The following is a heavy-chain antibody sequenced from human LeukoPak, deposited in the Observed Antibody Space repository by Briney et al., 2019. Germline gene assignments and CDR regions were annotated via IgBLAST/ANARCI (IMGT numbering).Heavy chain of an antibody. J-gene: IGHJ4*02. Sequence: VASVKVSCKASGYTFTGYYMHWVRQAPGQGLEWMGRINPNSGGTNYAQKFQGRVTMTRDTSISTAYMELSRLRSDDTAVYYCARAYPRSMVRGVIDYWGQGTLVTVSS. V-gene: IGHV1-2*06. CDR3: ARAYPRSMVRGVIDY. CDR1: GYTFTGYY. CDR2: INPNSGGT. D-gene: IGHD3-10*01.